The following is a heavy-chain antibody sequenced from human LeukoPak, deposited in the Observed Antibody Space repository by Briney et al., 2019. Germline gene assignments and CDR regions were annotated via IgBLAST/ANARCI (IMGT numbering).Heavy chain of an antibody. CDR3: ARVSAYSSGWSFDY. CDR1: GGSISSLY. Sequence: SETLSLTCSVSGGSISSLYWSWIRQPPGKGLEWIGYIYYTGSTNYNPSLKSRVTMFVDMSKNQFSLRLSSVTAADTAVYYCARVSAYSSGWSFDYWGQGTLVTVSS. V-gene: IGHV4-59*08. CDR2: IYYTGST. J-gene: IGHJ4*02. D-gene: IGHD6-19*01.